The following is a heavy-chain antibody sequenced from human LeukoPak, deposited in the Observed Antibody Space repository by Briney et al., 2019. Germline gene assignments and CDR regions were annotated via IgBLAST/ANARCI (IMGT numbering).Heavy chain of an antibody. J-gene: IGHJ4*02. CDR1: GGTFSSYA. CDR3: ARGPIVLVPAAMPGYFDY. D-gene: IGHD2-2*01. CDR2: IIPIFGTA. V-gene: IGHV1-69*13. Sequence: ASVKVSCKASGGTFSSYAISWVRQAPGQGLEWMGGIIPIFGTANYAQKFQGRVTITADESTSTAYMELSSLRSEDTAVYYCARGPIVLVPAAMPGYFDYWGQGTLVTVSS.